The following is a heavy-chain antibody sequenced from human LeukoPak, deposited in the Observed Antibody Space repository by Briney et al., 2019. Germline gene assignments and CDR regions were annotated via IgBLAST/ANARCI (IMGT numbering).Heavy chain of an antibody. J-gene: IGHJ4*02. CDR1: GVSINSHY. CDR2: VFSSERT. Sequence: SETLSLTCSVSGVSINSHYWSWIRQPPGKGLEWIGYVFSSERTKDNPSLKSRATLSADTSKNQLSLRLTSVTAADTAVYYCATIKRGSIFGYFDFWGQGIPVTVSS. D-gene: IGHD5-18*01. CDR3: ATIKRGSIFGYFDF. V-gene: IGHV4-59*11.